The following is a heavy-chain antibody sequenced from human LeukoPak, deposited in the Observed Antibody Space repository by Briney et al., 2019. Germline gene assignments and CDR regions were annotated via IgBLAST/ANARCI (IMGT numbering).Heavy chain of an antibody. Sequence: GGSLRLSCAASGFTFSSYSMNWVRQAPGNGLEWVSSISSSSSYIYYADSVKGRFTISRDNAKNSLYLQMNSLRAEDTAVYYCARDGGSSGGHYYYYMDVWGKGTTVTVSS. CDR1: GFTFSSYS. D-gene: IGHD3-22*01. CDR2: ISSSSSYI. V-gene: IGHV3-21*01. CDR3: ARDGGSSGGHYYYYMDV. J-gene: IGHJ6*03.